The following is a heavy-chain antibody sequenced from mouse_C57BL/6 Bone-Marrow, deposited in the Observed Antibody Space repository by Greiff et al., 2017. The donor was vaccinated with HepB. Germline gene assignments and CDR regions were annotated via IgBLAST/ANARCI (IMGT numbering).Heavy chain of an antibody. CDR3: ARWHLLLRFRWFAY. CDR1: GYTFTSYW. Sequence: VQLQQPGAELVRPGTSVKLSCKASGYTFTSYWMHWVKQRPGQGLEWIGVIDPSDSYTNYNQKFKGKATLTVDTSSSTAYMQLSSLTSEDSAVYYCARWHLLLRFRWFAYWGQGTLVTVSA. V-gene: IGHV1-59*01. CDR2: IDPSDSYT. J-gene: IGHJ3*01. D-gene: IGHD1-1*01.